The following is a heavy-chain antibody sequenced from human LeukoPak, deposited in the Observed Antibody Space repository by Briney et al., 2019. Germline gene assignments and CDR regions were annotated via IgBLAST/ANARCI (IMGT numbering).Heavy chain of an antibody. D-gene: IGHD1-26*01. CDR1: VDSISSGSFY. J-gene: IGHJ4*02. CDR2: IYTGGNT. V-gene: IGHV4-61*02. CDR3: AKWERLNRVFF. Sequence: SETLSLTCSLSVDSISSGSFYWSWIRQPAGKGLEWIGRIYTGGNTNYNPSLQSRVAISIDTSKNQFSLKLSSVTAADTAVYYCAKWERLNRVFFWGQGTLVAVSS.